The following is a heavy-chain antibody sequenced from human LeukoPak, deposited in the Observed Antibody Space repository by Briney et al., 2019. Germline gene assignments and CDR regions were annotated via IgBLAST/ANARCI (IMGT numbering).Heavy chain of an antibody. V-gene: IGHV3-30*12. J-gene: IGHJ4*02. Sequence: GGSLRLSCAASGFTFXXXGMHWVRQAPGXXXXXXXXXXXXXGXXXXXXXXXXXXTISXDSSKNTLFLQMKSLRAEDTALNFXARKAQYNGHYPLDYWGQGTLVTVSS. CDR1: GFTFXXXG. CDR2: XXXXXGXX. D-gene: IGHD1-7*01. CDR3: ARKAQYNGHYPLDY.